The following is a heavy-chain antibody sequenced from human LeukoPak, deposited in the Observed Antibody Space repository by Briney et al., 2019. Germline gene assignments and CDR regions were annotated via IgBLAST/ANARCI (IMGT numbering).Heavy chain of an antibody. CDR1: GFTFSSYW. D-gene: IGHD2-2*01. CDR3: ARGSNSYPYCYDY. Sequence: GGSLRLSCAASGFTFSSYWMSWVRQAPGKGLEWVTNIKRDESEIYYVDSVKGRFTVSRDNAKNSLYLQMNSLRVEDTAVYYCARGSNSYPYCYDYWGQGILVTVSS. CDR2: IKRDESEI. V-gene: IGHV3-7*04. J-gene: IGHJ4*02.